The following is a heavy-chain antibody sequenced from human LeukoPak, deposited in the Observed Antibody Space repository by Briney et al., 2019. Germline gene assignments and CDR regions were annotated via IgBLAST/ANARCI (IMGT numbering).Heavy chain of an antibody. CDR3: ARVRWVDGDYPLDY. CDR1: GYTFTSYG. Sequence: ASVKVSCKASGYTFTSYGISWVRQAPGQGLEWMGWISAYNGNTNYAQKLQGRVTMTTDTSTSTAYMELRGLRSDDTAVYYCARVRWVDGDYPLDYWGQGTLVTVSS. D-gene: IGHD4-17*01. V-gene: IGHV1-18*01. CDR2: ISAYNGNT. J-gene: IGHJ4*02.